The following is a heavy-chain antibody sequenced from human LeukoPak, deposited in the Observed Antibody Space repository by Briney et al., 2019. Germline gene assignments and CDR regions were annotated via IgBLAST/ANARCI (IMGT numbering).Heavy chain of an antibody. Sequence: SETLSLTCTVSGGSISSSSYYWGWIRQPPGKGLEWIGSIYYSGSTYYNPSLKSRVTISVDTSKNQFSLKLSSVTAADTAVYYCARRRQQLGLRNWGQGTLVTVSS. J-gene: IGHJ4*02. CDR3: ARRRQQLGLRN. D-gene: IGHD6-13*01. V-gene: IGHV4-39*01. CDR1: GGSISSSSYY. CDR2: IYYSGST.